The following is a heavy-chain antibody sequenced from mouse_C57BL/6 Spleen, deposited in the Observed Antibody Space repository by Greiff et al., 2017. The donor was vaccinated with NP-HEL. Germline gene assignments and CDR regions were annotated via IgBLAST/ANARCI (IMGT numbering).Heavy chain of an antibody. V-gene: IGHV1-69*01. CDR2: IDPSDSYT. D-gene: IGHD4-1*01. Sequence: VQLQQPGAELVMPGASVKLSCKASGYTFTSYWMHWVKQRPGQGLEWIGEIDPSDSYTNYNQKFKGKSTLTVDKSSSTAYMQHSSLTSEDSAVYYCARRPLTGTGYFDVWGTGTTVTVSS. J-gene: IGHJ1*03. CDR3: ARRPLTGTGYFDV. CDR1: GYTFTSYW.